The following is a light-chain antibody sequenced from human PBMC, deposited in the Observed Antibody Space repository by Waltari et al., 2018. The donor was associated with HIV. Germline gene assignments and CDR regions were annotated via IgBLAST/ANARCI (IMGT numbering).Light chain of an antibody. CDR2: GAS. CDR1: QSVSNN. V-gene: IGKV3-15*01. J-gene: IGKJ1*01. CDR3: QQYNKWPPWT. Sequence: PRERATLSCRAGQSVSNNLAWYQQKPGQAPRLLIYGASTRATGIPARFSGSGSGTEFTLTISSLQSEDSAVYYCQQYNKWPPWTFGQGTKVEIK.